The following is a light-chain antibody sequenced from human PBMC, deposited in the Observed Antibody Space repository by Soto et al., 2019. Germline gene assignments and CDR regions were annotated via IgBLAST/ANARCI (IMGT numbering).Light chain of an antibody. Sequence: EIVLTQSPATLSLSPGERATLSCRASQSISSYLAWYQQKPGQAPRLLIYDAPNRATGIPARFSGSRYGTDFTLSISSIEPEDFAVYYCQHRSNWPLFTFGHGTKVD. CDR1: QSISSY. CDR3: QHRSNWPLFT. J-gene: IGKJ3*01. V-gene: IGKV3-11*01. CDR2: DAP.